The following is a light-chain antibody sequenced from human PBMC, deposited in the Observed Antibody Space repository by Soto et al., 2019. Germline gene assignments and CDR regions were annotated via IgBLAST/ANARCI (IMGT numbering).Light chain of an antibody. CDR2: EDN. V-gene: IGLV6-57*03. Sequence: NFLLTQPHSVSESPVKTVTISCTRSSVSIASNYVQWYQQRPGSAPTTVIYEDNQRPSGVPDRFSGSIDSSSNSASLTISGLKTEDEADYYCQSYDSSKGVFGGGTKVTVL. CDR1: SVSIASNY. J-gene: IGLJ2*01. CDR3: QSYDSSKGV.